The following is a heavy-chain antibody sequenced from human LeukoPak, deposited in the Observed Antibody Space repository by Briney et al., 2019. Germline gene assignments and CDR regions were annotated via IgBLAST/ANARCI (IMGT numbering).Heavy chain of an antibody. CDR3: AKSPNQLLYFPFDY. CDR1: GYTLTELS. D-gene: IGHD2-2*02. CDR2: FDPEDGET. Sequence: ASVKVSCKVSGYTLTELSMHWVRQAPGKGLEWMGGFDPEDGETIYAQKFQGRVTMTEDTSTDTAYMELSSLRAEDTALYYCAKSPNQLLYFPFDYWGQGTLVTVSS. V-gene: IGHV1-24*01. J-gene: IGHJ4*02.